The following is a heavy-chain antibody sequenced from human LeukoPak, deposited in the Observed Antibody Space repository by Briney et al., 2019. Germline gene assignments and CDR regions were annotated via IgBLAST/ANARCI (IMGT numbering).Heavy chain of an antibody. D-gene: IGHD2-2*01. Sequence: PGGSLTLSCAASGFPLNGYSMHWVRQAPGKGLEWVSSISGGTNYIYYADSVKGRLTISRDNARNSLYLQMNMLRAEDTAVYYCVRVGYCSSSTCSNYFDYWGQGTLVTVSS. CDR1: GFPLNGYS. CDR2: ISGGTNYI. J-gene: IGHJ4*02. CDR3: VRVGYCSSSTCSNYFDY. V-gene: IGHV3-21*01.